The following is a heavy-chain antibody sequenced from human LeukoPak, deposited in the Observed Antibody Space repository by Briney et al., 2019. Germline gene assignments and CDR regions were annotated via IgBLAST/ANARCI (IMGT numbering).Heavy chain of an antibody. V-gene: IGHV4-59*01. D-gene: IGHD4-11*01. J-gene: IGHJ4*02. CDR2: IYYSGST. Sequence: ASETLSLTCTFSGGSISSYYWSWIRQPPGKGLEWIGYIYYSGSTNYNPSLKSRVTISVDTSKNQFSLKLRSVTAADTAVYYCATQFREKFDCWGQGALVSVSS. CDR1: GGSISSYY. CDR3: ATQFREKFDC.